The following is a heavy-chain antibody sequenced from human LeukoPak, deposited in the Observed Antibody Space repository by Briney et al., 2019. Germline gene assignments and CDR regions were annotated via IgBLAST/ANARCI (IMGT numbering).Heavy chain of an antibody. D-gene: IGHD3-22*01. CDR3: ARYHYELYAFDI. CDR2: ISSGGTTI. V-gene: IGHV3-48*03. CDR1: GFSFSSYE. Sequence: GGSLRLSCAASGFSFSSYEMNWVRQAPGKGLEWVSYISSGGTTIFYVAAVTGRFTVSRDIAQKSLFLQMNSLRAEDTAVDYCARYHYELYAFDIGNRGTMVTASS. J-gene: IGHJ3*02.